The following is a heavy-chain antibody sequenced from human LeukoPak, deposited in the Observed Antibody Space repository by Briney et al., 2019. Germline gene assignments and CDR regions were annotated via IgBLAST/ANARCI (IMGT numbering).Heavy chain of an antibody. Sequence: SETLSLTCAVYGGSFSGYYWSWIRQPPGKGLEWIGEINHSGSTNYNPSLKSRVTISVDTSKNQFSLKLSSVTAADTAVYYCARGNTVVIYYFDYWGQGTLVTVSS. V-gene: IGHV4-34*01. CDR2: INHSGST. CDR1: GGSFSGYY. D-gene: IGHD4-23*01. J-gene: IGHJ4*02. CDR3: ARGNTVVIYYFDY.